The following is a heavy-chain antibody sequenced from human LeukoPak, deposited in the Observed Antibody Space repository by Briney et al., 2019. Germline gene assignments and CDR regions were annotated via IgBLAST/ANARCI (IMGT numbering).Heavy chain of an antibody. V-gene: IGHV3-7*01. CDR1: GFTFNNYW. CDR2: IEQDGSQK. J-gene: IGHJ4*02. CDR3: ARVGTWELRDFDY. D-gene: IGHD1-26*01. Sequence: GSLRLSCAASGFTFNNYWMTWVRQAPGKGLEWVAIIEQDGSQKYYVDSVKGRFTISRDNAKNSLYLQVNSLRVEDTAVYYCARVGTWELRDFDYWGQGSLVTVSS.